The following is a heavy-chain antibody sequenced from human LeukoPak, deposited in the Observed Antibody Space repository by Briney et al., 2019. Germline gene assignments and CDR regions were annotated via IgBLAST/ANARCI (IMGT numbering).Heavy chain of an antibody. CDR3: ARRGGNGWSFDH. J-gene: IGHJ4*02. CDR2: IYHSGST. CDR1: GGSISSSNW. Sequence: SGTLSLTCAVSGGSISSSNWWCWVRQPPGKGLEGIGEIYHSGSTNYNPSLKSRVTISVDTSKNPFSLKMSSVTAADTAVYYCARRGGNGWSFDHGGQGTLVTVSS. V-gene: IGHV4-4*02. D-gene: IGHD2-15*01.